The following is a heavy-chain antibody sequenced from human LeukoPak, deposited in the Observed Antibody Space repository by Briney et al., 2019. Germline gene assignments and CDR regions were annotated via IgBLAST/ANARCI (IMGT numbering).Heavy chain of an antibody. CDR2: IYSDNT. J-gene: IGHJ4*02. V-gene: IGHV3-53*01. CDR3: ARRAGAYSHPYDY. D-gene: IGHD4/OR15-4a*01. CDR1: GFTISTNS. Sequence: GGSLRLSCTVSGFTISTNSMSWVRQAPGKGLEWVSFIYSDNTHYSDSVKGRFTISRDNSKNTLYLQMNSLRAEDTAVYYCARRAGAYSHPYDYWGQGTLVTVSS.